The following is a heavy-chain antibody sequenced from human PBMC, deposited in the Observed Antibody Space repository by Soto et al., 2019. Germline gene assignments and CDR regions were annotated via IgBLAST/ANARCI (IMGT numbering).Heavy chain of an antibody. CDR2: ISAYNGNT. V-gene: IGHV1-18*01. Sequence: ASVKVSCKASGYTFTSYGISWVRQAPGQGLERMGWISAYNGNTNYAQKLQGGVTMTTDTSTSTAYMELRSLRSDDTAVYYCARGAVFGVVIKYWFDPWGQGTLVTVSS. J-gene: IGHJ5*02. D-gene: IGHD3-3*01. CDR1: GYTFTSYG. CDR3: ARGAVFGVVIKYWFDP.